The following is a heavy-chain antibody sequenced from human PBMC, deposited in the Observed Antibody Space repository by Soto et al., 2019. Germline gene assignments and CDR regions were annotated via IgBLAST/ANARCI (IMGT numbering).Heavy chain of an antibody. D-gene: IGHD2-15*01. V-gene: IGHV3-66*01. CDR2: IYSNGNT. CDR1: GLTVSSNY. CDR3: AREQPPALYFGMDV. J-gene: IGHJ6*02. Sequence: EVQLVESGGGLVQPGGSLRLSCAASGLTVSSNYMSWARQTPGKGLEWVSVIYSNGNTYYADSVKGRFTISRDNSKNTVYLQMNSLRAEDTAVYYCAREQPPALYFGMDVWGQGTKVSVSS.